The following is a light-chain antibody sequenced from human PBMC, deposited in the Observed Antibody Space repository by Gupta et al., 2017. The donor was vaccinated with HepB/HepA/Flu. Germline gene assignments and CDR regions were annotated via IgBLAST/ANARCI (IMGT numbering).Light chain of an antibody. V-gene: IGKV3D-20*02. Sequence: IVLTTYPATLYLSPGETSTLSCRASQSVNKNYLAWYHQKPGQAPMLLIYDASRRANGIPDRVSGSGCGTEFTLTISRREPEDVAVYYCQHQNHSPITFGRGTRVEIK. J-gene: IGKJ4*01. CDR2: DAS. CDR3: QHQNHSPIT. CDR1: QSVNKNY.